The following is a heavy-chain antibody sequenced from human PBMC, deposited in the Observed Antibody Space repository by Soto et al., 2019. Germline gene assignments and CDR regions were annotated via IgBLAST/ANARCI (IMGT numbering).Heavy chain of an antibody. V-gene: IGHV2-5*01. CDR1: GFSLTTAGRG. J-gene: IGHJ5*02. D-gene: IGHD4-4*01. Sequence: QISLKESGPTVVKPTQTLTLTCTFSGFSLTTAGRGVGWIRQPPGKALEWLALTYWNDDNRYNPSLKSRLTITKDTSKNQVVLTMTNMDPVDTATYYCVHRGYGNYPRDNWFDPWGQGILVIVSS. CDR2: TYWNDDN. CDR3: VHRGYGNYPRDNWFDP.